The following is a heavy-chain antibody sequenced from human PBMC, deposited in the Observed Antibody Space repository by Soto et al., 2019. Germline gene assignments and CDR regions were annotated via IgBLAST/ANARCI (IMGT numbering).Heavy chain of an antibody. CDR3: ALDGRWLQLGYYYCYYGMDV. J-gene: IGHJ6*02. V-gene: IGHV1-69*01. Sequence: QVQLVQSGAEVKKPGSSVKVSCKASGGTFSSYAISWVRQAPGQGLEWMGGIIPIFGTANYAQKCQGRVTITADESASTAYMEPISLGSEDTAVYYCALDGRWLQLGYYYCYYGMDVWGQGTTVTVSS. CDR1: GGTFSSYA. D-gene: IGHD5-18*01. CDR2: IIPIFGTA.